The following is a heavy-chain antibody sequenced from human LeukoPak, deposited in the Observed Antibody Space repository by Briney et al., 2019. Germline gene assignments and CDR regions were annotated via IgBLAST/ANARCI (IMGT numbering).Heavy chain of an antibody. CDR2: VKQDGSEK. D-gene: IGHD4-23*01. CDR3: SRVWPGGARAFDY. CDR1: GFIFTNDW. V-gene: IGHV3-7*01. Sequence: PGGSLRLSCAASGFIFTNDWMSWVRQAPGKGLEWVADVKQDGSEKDYVDSVKGRFTTSGDNAKNLLYLPMNSLRTEDTAVYYCSRVWPGGARAFDYWGQGTLVTVSS. J-gene: IGHJ4*02.